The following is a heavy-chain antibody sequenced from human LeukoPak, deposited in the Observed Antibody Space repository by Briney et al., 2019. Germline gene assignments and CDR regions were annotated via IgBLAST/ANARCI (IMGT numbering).Heavy chain of an antibody. CDR3: VAYYDILTGYKY. Sequence: GRSLRLSCAASGFTFSSYATSWVRQAPGKGLEWVSTISNSGGTTYYADSVKGRFTISRDDSENTLYLQMNSLRAEDTAVYYCVAYYDILTGYKYWGQGTLVTVSS. V-gene: IGHV3-23*01. CDR1: GFTFSSYA. J-gene: IGHJ4*02. D-gene: IGHD3-9*01. CDR2: ISNSGGTT.